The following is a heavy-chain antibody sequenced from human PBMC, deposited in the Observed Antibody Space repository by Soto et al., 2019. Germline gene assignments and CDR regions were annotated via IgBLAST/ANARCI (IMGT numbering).Heavy chain of an antibody. CDR1: GFSFSNYG. CDR3: ARDEIRSSSMDV. V-gene: IGHV3-33*01. D-gene: IGHD3-3*01. CDR2: IWYDGSNR. Sequence: QVQLVESGGGVVQPGRSLRLSCAASGFSFSNYGMHWVRQAPGKGLEWVAVIWYDGSNRYYRDSMKGRFTISRDNSKNTLDLQMNSLRAEDTAVYYCARDEIRSSSMDVWGQGTTVTVSS. J-gene: IGHJ6*02.